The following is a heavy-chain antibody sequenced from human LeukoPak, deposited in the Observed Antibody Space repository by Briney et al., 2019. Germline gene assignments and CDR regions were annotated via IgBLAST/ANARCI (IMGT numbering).Heavy chain of an antibody. V-gene: IGHV4-59*08. CDR2: IHYSGST. J-gene: IGHJ4*02. D-gene: IGHD1-26*01. CDR1: GGSISSSY. CDR3: PRVRSGDYFDY. Sequence: PSETLSPTCSVSGGSISSSYWSWIRQPPGRGLEWIGNIHYSGSTKYNPSLKSRVTISVDTSKNQFSLKLTSVTAADTAVYYCPRVRSGDYFDYWGQGTLVTVSS.